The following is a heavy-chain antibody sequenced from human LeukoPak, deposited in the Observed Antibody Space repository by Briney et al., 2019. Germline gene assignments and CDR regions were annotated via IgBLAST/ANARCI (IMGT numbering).Heavy chain of an antibody. J-gene: IGHJ5*02. CDR1: GYTFTGYY. CDR3: ARGQYHDFWGGYFDWFGP. CDR2: INPNSGGT. D-gene: IGHD3-3*01. Sequence: EASVKVSCKASGYTFTGYYMHWVRQAPGQGLEWMGWINPNSGGTNYAQKFQGRVTMTRDTSISTAYMELSRLRSDDTAVYYCARGQYHDFWGGYFDWFGPWGQGTLVTVSS. V-gene: IGHV1-2*02.